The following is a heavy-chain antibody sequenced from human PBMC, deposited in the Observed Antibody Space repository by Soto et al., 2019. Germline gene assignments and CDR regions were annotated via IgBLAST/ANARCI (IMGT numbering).Heavy chain of an antibody. CDR1: GFTFSSYG. CDR2: ISYDGSNK. D-gene: IGHD4-4*01. V-gene: IGHV3-30*18. J-gene: IGHJ6*02. CDR3: AKENHYSNYFHLHYYGMDV. Sequence: QVQLVESGGGVVHPGRSLRLSCAASGFTFSSYGMHWVRQAPGKGLEWVAVISYDGSNKYYADSVKGRFTISRDNSKNTLYLQMNSLRAEDTAVYYCAKENHYSNYFHLHYYGMDVWGQGTTVTVSS.